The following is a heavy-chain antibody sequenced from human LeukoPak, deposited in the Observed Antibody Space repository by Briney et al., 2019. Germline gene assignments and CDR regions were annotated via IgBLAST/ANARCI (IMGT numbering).Heavy chain of an antibody. D-gene: IGHD6-13*01. CDR1: GYTFTGFH. CDR2: INPNSGGT. J-gene: IGHJ6*03. V-gene: IGHV1-2*02. CDR3: ARDGRRAAAGIRAVYYYYMDV. Sequence: ASVKVSCKASGYTFTGFHMHWVRQAPGQGLEWMGWINPNSGGTNYAQKFQGRVTMTRDTSISTVYMELSRLRSDDTAVYYCARDGRRAAAGIRAVYYYYMDVWGKGTTVTVSS.